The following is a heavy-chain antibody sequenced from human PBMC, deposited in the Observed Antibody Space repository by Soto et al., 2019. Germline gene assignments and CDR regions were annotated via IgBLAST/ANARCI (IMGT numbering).Heavy chain of an antibody. CDR2: ISWNSGSI. Sequence: GGSLRLSCAASGFTFDDYAMHWVRQAPGKGLEWVSGISWNSGSIGYADSVKGRFTISRDNAKNSLYLQMNSLRAEDTALYYCAKAIAAAENYYYYMDVWGKGTTVTVSS. V-gene: IGHV3-9*01. CDR1: GFTFDDYA. J-gene: IGHJ6*03. D-gene: IGHD6-13*01. CDR3: AKAIAAAENYYYYMDV.